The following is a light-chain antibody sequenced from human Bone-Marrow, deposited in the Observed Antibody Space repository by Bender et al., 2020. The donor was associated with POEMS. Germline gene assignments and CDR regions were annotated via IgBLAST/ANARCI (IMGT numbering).Light chain of an antibody. V-gene: IGLV2-11*01. Sequence: QSALTQPASVSGSPGQSITISCTGTSSDVGGYNYVSWYQQHPGKAPKFMIYDVSQRPSGVPDRFSGSKSGNTASLTISGLQAEDEADYYCCSFAGSSYVFGTGTRVTVL. CDR1: SSDVGGYNY. J-gene: IGLJ1*01. CDR3: CSFAGSSYV. CDR2: DVS.